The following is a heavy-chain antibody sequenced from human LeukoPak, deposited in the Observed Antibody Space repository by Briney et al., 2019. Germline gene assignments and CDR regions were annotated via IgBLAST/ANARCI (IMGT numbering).Heavy chain of an antibody. D-gene: IGHD6-6*01. J-gene: IGHJ6*03. CDR3: ARPSIAADYYYMDV. V-gene: IGHV4-59*08. CDR1: GGSINNYY. Sequence: PSETLSLTCTVSGGSINNYYWNWIRQPPGKGLEWIGYIYYSGSASYNPSLKSRVTISVDTSKNQFSLKLSSVTAADTAVYYCARPSIAADYYYMDVWGKGTTVTVSS. CDR2: IYYSGSA.